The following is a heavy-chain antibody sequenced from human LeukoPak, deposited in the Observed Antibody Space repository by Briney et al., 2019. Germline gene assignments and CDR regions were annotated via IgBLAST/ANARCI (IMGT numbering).Heavy chain of an antibody. Sequence: GASVKVSCKASGYTFTGYYMHWVRQAPGQGLEWMGIINPSGGSTSYAQKFQGRVTMTTDTSTSTAYMELRSLRSDDTAVYYCARWRLRYFDWLFKKRYYYYYMDVWGKGTTVTISS. J-gene: IGHJ6*03. D-gene: IGHD3-9*01. CDR3: ARWRLRYFDWLFKKRYYYYYMDV. CDR2: INPSGGST. V-gene: IGHV1-46*01. CDR1: GYTFTGYY.